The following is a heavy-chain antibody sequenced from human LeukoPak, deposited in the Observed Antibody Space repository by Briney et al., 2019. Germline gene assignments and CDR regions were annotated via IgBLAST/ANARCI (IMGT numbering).Heavy chain of an antibody. CDR2: IKQDGSEK. V-gene: IGHV3-7*01. CDR3: ARGSSGSYFQFIDY. CDR1: GFTFSSYW. D-gene: IGHD1-26*01. J-gene: IGHJ4*02. Sequence: GGSLRLSCAASGFTFSSYWMSWVRQAPGKGLEWVANIKQDGSEKYYVDSVKGRFTISRDNAKNSLYLQMNSLRAEDTTVYYCARGSSGSYFQFIDYWGQGTLLTVSS.